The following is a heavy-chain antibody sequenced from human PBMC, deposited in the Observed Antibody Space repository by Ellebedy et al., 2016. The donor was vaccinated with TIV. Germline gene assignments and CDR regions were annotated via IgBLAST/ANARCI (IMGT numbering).Heavy chain of an antibody. CDR3: ARRGSYGDYAVQINSWFDT. CDR1: GFRFRSYW. D-gene: IGHD4-17*01. J-gene: IGHJ5*02. V-gene: IGHV3-7*01. CDR2: IYQDGSDQ. Sequence: GESLKISCAASGFRFRSYWMSWVCQAPGKGLEWVANIYQDGSDQYYVDSVKGRFTISRDNANKSLFLQMNNLRVEDTDVYYCARRGSYGDYAVQINSWFDTWGRGTLVTVSS.